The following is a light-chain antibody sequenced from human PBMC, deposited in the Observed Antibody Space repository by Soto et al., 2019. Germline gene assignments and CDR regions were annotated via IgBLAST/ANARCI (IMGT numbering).Light chain of an antibody. CDR3: QQRSNWLT. J-gene: IGKJ4*01. Sequence: EIVLTQSPATLSLSPGERATLSCRASQSVSSYLAWCQQKPGQAPRLLIYDASNRATGIPVRFSGSGSGTDFTLTISSLEPEDFAVYYCQQRSNWLTFGGGTKVDIK. V-gene: IGKV3-11*01. CDR1: QSVSSY. CDR2: DAS.